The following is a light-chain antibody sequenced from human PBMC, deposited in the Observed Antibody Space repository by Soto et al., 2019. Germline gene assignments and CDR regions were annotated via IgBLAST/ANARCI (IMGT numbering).Light chain of an antibody. CDR2: GAS. Sequence: IVMTQSPGTLSGFPWARATPSCGASESVGTNLAWYQQKPGQAPRLLLYGASTRASGISASLTGSGAGTDYTLTISSLQSADFAVYHCQQYNNWPLWTFGQGTKVDIK. CDR3: QQYNNWPLWT. V-gene: IGKV3-15*01. CDR1: ESVGTN. J-gene: IGKJ1*01.